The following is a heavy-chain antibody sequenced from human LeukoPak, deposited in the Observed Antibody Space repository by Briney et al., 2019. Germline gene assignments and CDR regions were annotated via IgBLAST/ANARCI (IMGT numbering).Heavy chain of an antibody. CDR1: GYSFTSYW. J-gene: IGHJ4*02. Sequence: GESLKISCKGSGYSFTSYWIGWVRLMPGKGLEWMGIIYPGDSDTRYSPSFQGQVTISADKSISTAYLQWSSLKASDTAMYYCARRYCSSTSCYGCFDYWGQGTLVTVSS. CDR3: ARRYCSSTSCYGCFDY. D-gene: IGHD2-2*01. V-gene: IGHV5-51*01. CDR2: IYPGDSDT.